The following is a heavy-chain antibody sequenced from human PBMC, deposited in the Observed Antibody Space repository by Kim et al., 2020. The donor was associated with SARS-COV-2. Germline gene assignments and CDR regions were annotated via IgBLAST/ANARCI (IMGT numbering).Heavy chain of an antibody. CDR1: GYTFTGHY. J-gene: IGHJ5*02. D-gene: IGHD1-26*01. CDR3: ARDQIGAKTSPQDWFDP. Sequence: ASVKVSCKASGYTFTGHYIHWVRQAPGQGLEWMGWVNPNNGDTNYAQKFQGRVTMTRDTSMNTAYMAMRWLRKDDTAVYYCARDQIGAKTSPQDWFDPWGQGTAVPVSS. CDR2: VNPNNGDT. V-gene: IGHV1-2*02.